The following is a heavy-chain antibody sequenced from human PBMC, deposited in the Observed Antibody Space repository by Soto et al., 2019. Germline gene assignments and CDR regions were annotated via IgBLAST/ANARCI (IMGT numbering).Heavy chain of an antibody. D-gene: IGHD2-15*01. J-gene: IGHJ4*02. CDR1: GYTFTSYG. CDR3: AIGVIGRGWYFDY. CDR2: FDPEDGET. Sequence: ASVKVSCKASGYTFTSYGISWVRQAPGKGLEWMGGFDPEDGETNYAQKFQGRVTMTEDTSTDTAYMELSSLRSEDTAVYSCAIGVIGRGWYFDYWGQGTLVTVSS. V-gene: IGHV1-24*01.